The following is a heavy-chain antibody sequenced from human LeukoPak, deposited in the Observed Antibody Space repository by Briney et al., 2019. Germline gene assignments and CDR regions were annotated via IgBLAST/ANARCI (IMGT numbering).Heavy chain of an antibody. CDR3: ASTVAGITYYYYGMDV. D-gene: IGHD6-19*01. J-gene: IGHJ6*02. V-gene: IGHV3-23*01. CDR2: ISGSGGST. Sequence: TGGSLRLSCAASGFTFSSYAMSWVRQAPGKGLEWVSAISGSGGSTYYADSVKGRFTISRDNSKNTLYLQMNSLRAEDTAVYYCASTVAGITYYYYGMDVWGQGTTVTVSS. CDR1: GFTFSSYA.